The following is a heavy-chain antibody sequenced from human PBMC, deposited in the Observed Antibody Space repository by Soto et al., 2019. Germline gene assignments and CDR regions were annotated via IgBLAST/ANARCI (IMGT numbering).Heavy chain of an antibody. D-gene: IGHD2-2*02. CDR1: GYTFTSYG. V-gene: IGHV1-18*04. CDR2: ISAYNGNT. Sequence: QVPLVQSGAEVKKPGASVKVSCKASGYTFTSYGISWVRQAPGQGLEWMGWISAYNGNTNYAQKLQGRVTMTTDTSTSTAYMELRSLRSDDTAVYYCARDSRYCSSTSCYSDPRSSGYWGQGTLVTVSS. CDR3: ARDSRYCSSTSCYSDPRSSGY. J-gene: IGHJ4*02.